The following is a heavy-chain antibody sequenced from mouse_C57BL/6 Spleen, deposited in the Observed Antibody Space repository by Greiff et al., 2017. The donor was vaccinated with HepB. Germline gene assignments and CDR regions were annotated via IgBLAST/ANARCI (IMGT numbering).Heavy chain of an antibody. V-gene: IGHV5-17*01. Sequence: DVQLVESGGGLVKPGGSLKLSCAASGFTFSDYGMHWVRQAPEKGLEWVAYISSGSSTIYYADTVKGRFTISRDNAKNTLFLQMTSLRSEDTAMYYCAIEFITTVVATDYAMDYWGQGTSVTVSS. J-gene: IGHJ4*01. CDR2: ISSGSSTI. CDR1: GFTFSDYG. D-gene: IGHD1-1*01. CDR3: AIEFITTVVATDYAMDY.